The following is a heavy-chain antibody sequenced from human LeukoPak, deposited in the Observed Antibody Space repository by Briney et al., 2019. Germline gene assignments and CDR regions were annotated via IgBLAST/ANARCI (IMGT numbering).Heavy chain of an antibody. CDR3: ARGIAVAGTDY. CDR2: INSDGYSI. Sequence: GGSLRLSCAASGCTFSSYWMHWVRQAPGKGLVWLSRINSDGYSISYADSVKGRFTISRDNAKNTLYLQMNTLRAEDTAMYYCARGIAVAGTDYWGQGTLVTVSS. J-gene: IGHJ4*02. V-gene: IGHV3-74*01. CDR1: GCTFSSYW. D-gene: IGHD6-19*01.